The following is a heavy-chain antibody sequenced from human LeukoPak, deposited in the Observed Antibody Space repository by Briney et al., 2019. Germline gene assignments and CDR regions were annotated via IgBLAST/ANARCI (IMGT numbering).Heavy chain of an antibody. CDR1: GYTFTSYA. CDR3: AREGPNIVVVPAAPSIDY. D-gene: IGHD2-2*01. J-gene: IGHJ4*02. CDR2: INTNTGNP. Sequence: ASVKVSCKASGYTFTSYAMNWVRQAPGQGLEWMGWINTNTGNPTYAQGFTGRFAFSLDTSVSTAYLQISSLKAEDTAVYCCAREGPNIVVVPAAPSIDYWGQGTLVTVSS. V-gene: IGHV7-4-1*02.